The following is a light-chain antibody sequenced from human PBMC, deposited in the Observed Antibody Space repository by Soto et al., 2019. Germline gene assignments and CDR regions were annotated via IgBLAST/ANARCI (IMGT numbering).Light chain of an antibody. J-gene: IGKJ1*01. V-gene: IGKV2-30*02. CDR2: RVS. CDR1: QSLVHGDGNTY. Sequence: VITHSPLSLTFTPLEPSSISCMASQSLVHGDGNTYLNWYQQRPGQSPRRLIYRVSNRDSGVPDRFSGSGSGTEFTLKISRVEAEDVGVYYCMQGTLARTFGQGTKVDIK. CDR3: MQGTLART.